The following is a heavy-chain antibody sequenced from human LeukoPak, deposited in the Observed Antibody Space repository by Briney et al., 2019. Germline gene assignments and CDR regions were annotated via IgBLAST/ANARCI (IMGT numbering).Heavy chain of an antibody. Sequence: GGTLRLSCGASGFTFSSFGMSWVRQAPGKGLEWVSTISGSGDSTYYADSVKGRFTISRDNSKNTLYLQMNSLRAEDTAVYYCAKGGAVSSKSITMVRGTRRYYYYMDVWGKGTTVTISS. CDR1: GFTFSSFG. J-gene: IGHJ6*03. D-gene: IGHD3-10*01. CDR2: ISGSGDST. V-gene: IGHV3-23*01. CDR3: AKGGAVSSKSITMVRGTRRYYYYMDV.